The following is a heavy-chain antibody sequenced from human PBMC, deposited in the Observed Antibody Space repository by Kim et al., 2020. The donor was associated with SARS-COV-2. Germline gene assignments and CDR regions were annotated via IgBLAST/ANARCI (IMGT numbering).Heavy chain of an antibody. Sequence: ASVKVSCKVSGYTLIELSMHWVRQAPGKGLEWMGGFDPEDGETIYAQKFQGRVTMTEDTSTDTAYIELSSLRSEDTAVYYCATGTPFKTISWFDPGGQGTLVTVSS. V-gene: IGHV1-24*01. J-gene: IGHJ5*02. CDR3: ATGTPFKTISWFDP. D-gene: IGHD3-16*01. CDR2: FDPEDGET. CDR1: GYTLIELS.